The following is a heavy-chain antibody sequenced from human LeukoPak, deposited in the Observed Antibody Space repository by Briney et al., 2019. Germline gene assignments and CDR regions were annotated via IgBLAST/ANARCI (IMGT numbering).Heavy chain of an antibody. CDR3: ARRDCSSTSCLRFDP. J-gene: IGHJ5*02. V-gene: IGHV4-39*01. D-gene: IGHD2-2*01. CDR2: IYYSGST. Sequence: SETLSLTCTVSGGSISSSSYYWSWIRQPPGKGLEWIGSIYYSGSTYYNPSLKSRVTISVDTSKNQFSLKLSSVTAADTAVYYCARRDCSSTSCLRFDPWGQGALVTVSS. CDR1: GGSISSSSYY.